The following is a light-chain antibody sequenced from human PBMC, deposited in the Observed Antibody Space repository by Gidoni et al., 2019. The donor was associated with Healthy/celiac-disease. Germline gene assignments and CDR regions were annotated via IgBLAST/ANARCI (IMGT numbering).Light chain of an antibody. J-gene: IGKJ4*01. V-gene: IGKV3-20*01. CDR1: QSVSSSY. CDR3: QQYGSSPLT. Sequence: EIVLTQSPGTLSLSPGERATLSCRASQSVSSSYLAWYQQKPGQAPRLLIYGASSSATGIPYIFSGSGSGTDFTLTISRLEPEVFAVYYCQQYGSSPLTFGGGTKVEIK. CDR2: GAS.